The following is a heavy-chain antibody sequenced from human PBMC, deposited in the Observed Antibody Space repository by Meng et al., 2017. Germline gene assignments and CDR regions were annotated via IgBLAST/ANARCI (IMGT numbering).Heavy chain of an antibody. Sequence: GESLKISCKGSGYSFTSYWIGWVRQMPGKGLEWMGIIYPGDSDTRYSPSFQGQVTISADKSISTAYLQWSSLKASDTAMYYCARTVRIQLWSHIYAFDIWGQGTMVTVSS. D-gene: IGHD5-18*01. CDR1: GYSFTSYW. CDR2: IYPGDSDT. CDR3: ARTVRIQLWSHIYAFDI. V-gene: IGHV5-51*01. J-gene: IGHJ3*02.